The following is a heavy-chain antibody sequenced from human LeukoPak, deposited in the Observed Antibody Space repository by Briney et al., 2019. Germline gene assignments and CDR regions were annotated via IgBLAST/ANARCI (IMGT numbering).Heavy chain of an antibody. J-gene: IGHJ3*02. V-gene: IGHV3-53*01. CDR3: ARAKFDVSGYYYRGFDI. CDR2: IYGGGST. Sequence: GGSLRLSCAASGFTVSSNYMSWVRQAPGKGLEWVSVIYGGGSTDYADSVKGRFTMSRDNAKKSLYLQMNSLRAEDTAVYYCARAKFDVSGYYYRGFDIWGQGTMVTVSS. D-gene: IGHD3-22*01. CDR1: GFTVSSNY.